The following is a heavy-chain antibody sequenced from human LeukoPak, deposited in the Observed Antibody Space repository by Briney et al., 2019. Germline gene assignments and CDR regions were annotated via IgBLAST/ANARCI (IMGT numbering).Heavy chain of an antibody. D-gene: IGHD2/OR15-2a*01. Sequence: SETLSLTCTASGGSISSYYWSWIRQPPGKGLEWIAYISDIGSINYNPSLKSRVTISLDTSKNQFSLKLSSVTAADTAVYYCAGHHPRNTVDFWGQGTLVTVSS. CDR1: GGSISSYY. V-gene: IGHV4-59*08. J-gene: IGHJ4*02. CDR2: ISDIGSI. CDR3: AGHHPRNTVDF.